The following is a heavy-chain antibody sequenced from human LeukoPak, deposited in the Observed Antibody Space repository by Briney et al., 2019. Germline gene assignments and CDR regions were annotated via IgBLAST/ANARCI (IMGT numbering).Heavy chain of an antibody. J-gene: IGHJ4*02. CDR3: ARVVDFWSGYYIGDYFDY. CDR2: IYYSWST. D-gene: IGHD3-3*01. CDR1: GGSISSSSYY. Sequence: SETLSLTCTVSGGSISSSSYYWGWIRQPPGKGLEWIGSIYYSWSTYYNPSLKSRVTISVDTSKNQFSLKLSYVTAAATAVYYCARVVDFWSGYYIGDYFDYWGQGTLVTVSS. V-gene: IGHV4-39*07.